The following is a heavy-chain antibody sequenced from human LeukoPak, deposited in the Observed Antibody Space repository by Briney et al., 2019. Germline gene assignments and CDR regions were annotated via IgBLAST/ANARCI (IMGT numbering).Heavy chain of an antibody. J-gene: IGHJ4*02. CDR2: TGDSDT. Sequence: GESLKISCQGSGYRFSNYWIAWVRQVPGKGLEWMGVTGDSDTRYSPSLEGQVTMSVDKYINTAYLQWSSLKASDTAMYYCARHFGTGTPFDYWGQGTLVSVSS. V-gene: IGHV5-51*01. D-gene: IGHD3/OR15-3a*01. CDR3: ARHFGTGTPFDY. CDR1: GYRFSNYW.